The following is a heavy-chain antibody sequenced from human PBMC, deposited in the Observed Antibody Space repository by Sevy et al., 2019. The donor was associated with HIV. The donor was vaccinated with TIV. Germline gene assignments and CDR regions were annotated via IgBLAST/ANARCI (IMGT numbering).Heavy chain of an antibody. CDR3: ARRSVVVVAAAPCDYYYGMDV. Sequence: GESLKISCKGSGYSFTSYWIGWVRQMPGKGLEWMGIIYPDDSDTRYSPSFQGQVTISAAKSISTAYLQWSSLRASDTAMYYCARRSVVVVAAAPCDYYYGMDVWGQGTTVTVSS. V-gene: IGHV5-51*01. J-gene: IGHJ6*02. D-gene: IGHD2-15*01. CDR1: GYSFTSYW. CDR2: IYPDDSDT.